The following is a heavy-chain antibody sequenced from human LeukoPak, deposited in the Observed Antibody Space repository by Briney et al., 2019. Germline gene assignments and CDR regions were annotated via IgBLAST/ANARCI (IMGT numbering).Heavy chain of an antibody. J-gene: IGHJ6*03. Sequence: SETLSLTCAVYGGSFSGYYWSWIRQPPGKGLEWIGEINHSGSTNYNPSLKSRVTISVDTSKNQFSLKLSSVTAADTAVYYCARVHPGIAAAGTPYYYYYMDVWGKGTTVTVSS. CDR3: ARVHPGIAAAGTPYYYYYMDV. CDR2: INHSGST. V-gene: IGHV4-34*01. CDR1: GGSFSGYY. D-gene: IGHD6-13*01.